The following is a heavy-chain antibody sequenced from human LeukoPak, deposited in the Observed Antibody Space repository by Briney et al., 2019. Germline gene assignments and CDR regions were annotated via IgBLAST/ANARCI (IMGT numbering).Heavy chain of an antibody. CDR3: ARVSYYDSSGYYTNYYYYYMDV. CDR1: GYTFTGYY. D-gene: IGHD3-22*01. CDR2: ISAYNGNT. Sequence: GASVKVSCKASGYTFTGYYMHWVRQAPGQGLEWMGWISAYNGNTNYAQKLQGRVTMTTDTSTSTAYMELRSLRSDDTAVYYCARVSYYDSSGYYTNYYYYYMDVWGKGTTVTVSS. V-gene: IGHV1-18*04. J-gene: IGHJ6*03.